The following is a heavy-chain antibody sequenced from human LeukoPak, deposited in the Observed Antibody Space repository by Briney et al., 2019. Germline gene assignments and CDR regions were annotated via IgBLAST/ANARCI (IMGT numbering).Heavy chain of an antibody. D-gene: IGHD2-15*01. CDR1: GASINSHY. CDR3: ARALNPLPGTYYFDY. Sequence: SETLSLTCTVSGASINSHYWSWIRQPAGKGLEWIGRIYIGGSTNYNSSLQSRVTMSVDTSKNQFSLKLSSVTAADTAVYYCARALNPLPGTYYFDYWGQGTLVTVSS. J-gene: IGHJ4*02. CDR2: IYIGGST. V-gene: IGHV4-4*07.